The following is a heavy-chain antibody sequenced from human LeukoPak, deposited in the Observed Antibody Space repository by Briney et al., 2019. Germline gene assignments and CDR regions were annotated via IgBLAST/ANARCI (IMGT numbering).Heavy chain of an antibody. CDR1: GFTFSAYA. Sequence: GGSLRLSCEASGFTFSAYAMTWVRQAPGQGLEWVSSIGSDNKPHYSESVKGRFAISRDNSKSMLFLQLNSLRAEDTALYYCARSAVTGPGWIDSWGQGTLVTVSS. CDR3: ARSAVTGPGWIDS. J-gene: IGHJ5*01. V-gene: IGHV3-23*05. D-gene: IGHD6-19*01. CDR2: IGSDNKP.